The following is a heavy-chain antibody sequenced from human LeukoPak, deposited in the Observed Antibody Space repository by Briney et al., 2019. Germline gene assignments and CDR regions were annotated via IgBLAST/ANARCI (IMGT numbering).Heavy chain of an antibody. D-gene: IGHD6-19*01. J-gene: IGHJ4*02. CDR3: AKVPNSSGWFTGTYLDY. V-gene: IGHV3-30*18. Sequence: GGSLRLSCAASGFTFSSYGMHWVRQAPGKGLEWVAVISYDGSNKYYADSVKGRFTISRDNSKNTLYLQMNSLRAEDTAVYYCAKVPNSSGWFTGTYLDYWGQGTLVTVSS. CDR2: ISYDGSNK. CDR1: GFTFSSYG.